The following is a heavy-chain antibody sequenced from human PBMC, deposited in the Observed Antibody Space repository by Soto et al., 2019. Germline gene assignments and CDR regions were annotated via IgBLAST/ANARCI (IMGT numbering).Heavy chain of an antibody. CDR2: IYYSGST. D-gene: IGHD3-10*01. CDR3: ARDRGHKLLWFGELPSGDYYYGMDV. CDR1: GGSISSYY. J-gene: IGHJ6*02. Sequence: PSETLSLTCTVSGGSISSYYWSWIRQPLGKGLEWIGYIYYSGSTNYNPSLKSRVTISVDTSKNQFSLKLSSVTAADTAVYYCARDRGHKLLWFGELPSGDYYYGMDVWGQGTTVTVSS. V-gene: IGHV4-59*01.